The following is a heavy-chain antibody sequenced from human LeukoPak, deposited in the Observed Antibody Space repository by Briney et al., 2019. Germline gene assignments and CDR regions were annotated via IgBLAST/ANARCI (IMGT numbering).Heavy chain of an antibody. CDR2: ISWNSGSI. D-gene: IGHD3-3*01. CDR1: GFTFDDYA. Sequence: GGSLRLSCAASGFTFDDYAMHWVRQAPGKGLEWVSGISWNSGSIGYADSVKGRFTISRDNAKNSLYLQMNSLRSDDTAVYYCARDGNGITIFGVVRQTYYMDVWGRGTTVTVSS. V-gene: IGHV3-9*01. J-gene: IGHJ6*03. CDR3: ARDGNGITIFGVVRQTYYMDV.